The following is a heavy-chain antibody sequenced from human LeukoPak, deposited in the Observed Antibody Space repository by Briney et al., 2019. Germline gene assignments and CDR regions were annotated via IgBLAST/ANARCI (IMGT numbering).Heavy chain of an antibody. V-gene: IGHV3-23*01. CDR3: ATSTVAKYDY. Sequence: QPGGSLRLSCAASGLTFINYAMTWVRQAPGKGLEWVSAISGSGDSTFNADSVEGRFTISRDNSKNTLYLQMNSLRAEDTALYYCATSTVAKYDYWGQGTLVAVSS. J-gene: IGHJ4*02. D-gene: IGHD4-11*01. CDR1: GLTFINYA. CDR2: ISGSGDST.